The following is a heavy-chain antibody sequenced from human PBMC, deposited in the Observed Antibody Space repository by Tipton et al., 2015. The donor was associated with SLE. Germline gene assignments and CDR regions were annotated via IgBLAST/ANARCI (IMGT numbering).Heavy chain of an antibody. D-gene: IGHD2-8*01. J-gene: IGHJ6*02. CDR1: GYTFTSYG. CDR3: AREEKNGDYYYYGMDV. CDR2: ISAYNGNT. V-gene: IGHV1-18*01. Sequence: QVQLVQSGAEVKRPGASVKVSCKASGYTFTSYGISWVRQAPGQGLEWMGWISAYNGNTNYAQKLQGRVTMTTDTSTSTAYMELSSLRSEDTAVYYCAREEKNGDYYYYGMDVWGQGTTVTVSS.